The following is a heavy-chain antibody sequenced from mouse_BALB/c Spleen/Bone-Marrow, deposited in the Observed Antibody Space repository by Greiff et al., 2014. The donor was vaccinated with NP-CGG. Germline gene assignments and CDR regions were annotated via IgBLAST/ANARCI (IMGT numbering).Heavy chain of an antibody. V-gene: IGHV1-9*01. Sequence: QVQLQQSGAELMKPGASVKISCKATGYTFSSYWIEWVKQRPGHGLEWIGEILPGSGSTXXNEXXXGKXTFTADTSSNTAYMQLSSLTSEDSAVYYCARSTGTFDYWGQGTTLTVSS. CDR3: ARSTGTFDY. J-gene: IGHJ2*01. CDR2: ILPGSGST. CDR1: GYTFSSYW. D-gene: IGHD4-1*02.